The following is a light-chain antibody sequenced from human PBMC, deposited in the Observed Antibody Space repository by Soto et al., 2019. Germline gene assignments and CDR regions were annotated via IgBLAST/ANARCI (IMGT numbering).Light chain of an antibody. V-gene: IGKV1-39*01. J-gene: IGKJ1*01. CDR2: DAS. Sequence: DIQLTQSPSSLSASVGDKVTITCRASQSIGSYLNWVQQKQGKAPKLLIYDASSLQTGVPSRFSASGSGTDFSLTISSLQPEDFATYYCQQSYSTPPWTFGQGTKVDIK. CDR1: QSIGSY. CDR3: QQSYSTPPWT.